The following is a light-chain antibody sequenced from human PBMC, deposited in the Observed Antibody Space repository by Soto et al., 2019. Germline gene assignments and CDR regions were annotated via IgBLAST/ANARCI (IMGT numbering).Light chain of an antibody. Sequence: EIVLTQSPATLSLSPGERATLSCRASQSVRSYLAWYQQKPGQAPRLLIHDASNRATGIPARFSGSGSGTDFTLTISSLEPEDFAVYYCQQRTNWPALTFGGGTKVEMK. V-gene: IGKV3-11*01. J-gene: IGKJ4*01. CDR2: DAS. CDR1: QSVRSY. CDR3: QQRTNWPALT.